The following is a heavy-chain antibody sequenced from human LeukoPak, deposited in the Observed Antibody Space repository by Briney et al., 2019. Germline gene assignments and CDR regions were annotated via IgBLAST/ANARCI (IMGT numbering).Heavy chain of an antibody. Sequence: SETLSLTCAVYGGSFSGYYWSWIRQPPGKGLEWIGEINHSGSTNYNPSLKSRVTISADTSKNQFSLKLSSVTAADTAVYYCAREGRGYSGYARYWGQGTLVTVSS. CDR3: AREGRGYSGYARY. V-gene: IGHV4-34*01. CDR2: INHSGST. J-gene: IGHJ4*02. D-gene: IGHD5-12*01. CDR1: GGSFSGYY.